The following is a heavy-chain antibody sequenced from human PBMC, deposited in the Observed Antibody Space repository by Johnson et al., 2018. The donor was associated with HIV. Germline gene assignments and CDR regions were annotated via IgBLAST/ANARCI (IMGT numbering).Heavy chain of an antibody. CDR2: ISSSGSTI. J-gene: IGHJ3*02. V-gene: IGHV3-48*04. CDR3: ARDHCTGGVCYGMQAFDI. D-gene: IGHD2-8*02. Sequence: VQLVESGGGFVQPGGSLRLSCAASGFTFSSYWMTWVRQAPGKGLEWVSYISSSGSTIYYADSVKGRFTISRDNAKNSLYLQMNSLTAEDTALYYCARDHCTGGVCYGMQAFDIWGQGTMVTVSS. CDR1: GFTFSSYW.